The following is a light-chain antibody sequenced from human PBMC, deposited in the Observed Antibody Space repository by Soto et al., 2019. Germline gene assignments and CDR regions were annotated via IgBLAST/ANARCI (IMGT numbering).Light chain of an antibody. J-gene: IGLJ2*01. CDR1: RGHSTYA. Sequence: QSVLTQSPSASASLGASVKLTCTLSRGHSTYAIAWHQQQPEKGPRYLMKLNSDGSHSRGDGIPDRFSGSSSGAERYLTISSLQSEDEADYYCQTWGTLVVFGGGTKVTVL. V-gene: IGLV4-69*01. CDR2: LNSDGSH. CDR3: QTWGTLVV.